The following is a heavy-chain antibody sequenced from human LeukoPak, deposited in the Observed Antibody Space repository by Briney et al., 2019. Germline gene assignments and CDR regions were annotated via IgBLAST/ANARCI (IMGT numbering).Heavy chain of an antibody. V-gene: IGHV1-46*01. D-gene: IGHD2-8*02. J-gene: IGHJ4*02. CDR1: GYTFTNYY. CDR3: AREESGGYFDY. CDR2: SNPTGSST. Sequence: GASVRVSCKASGYTFTNYYMHWVRLAPGQGLEWMGLSNPTGSSTKYAQKFPGRVTMTRDTSTTTVYMELSSLRSEDTAVYYCAREESGGYFDYWGQRTMVTVSS.